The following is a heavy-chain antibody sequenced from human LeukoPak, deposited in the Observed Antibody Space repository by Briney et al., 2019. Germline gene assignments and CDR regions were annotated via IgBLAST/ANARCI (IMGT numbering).Heavy chain of an antibody. CDR1: GFTFSSYA. CDR2: ISYDGSNK. CDR3: ARLVYCSSTSCYRGYFDY. Sequence: GGSLRLSCAASGFTFSSYAMHWVRQAPGKGLELVAVISYDGSNKYYADSVKGRFTISRDNSKNTLYLQMNSLRAEDTAVYYCARLVYCSSTSCYRGYFDYWGQGTLVTVSS. D-gene: IGHD2-2*01. V-gene: IGHV3-30-3*01. J-gene: IGHJ4*02.